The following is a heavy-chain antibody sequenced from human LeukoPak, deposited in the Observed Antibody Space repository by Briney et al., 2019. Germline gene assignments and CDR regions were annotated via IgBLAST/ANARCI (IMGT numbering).Heavy chain of an antibody. CDR2: IYPGGGST. J-gene: IGHJ4*02. V-gene: IGHV1-46*01. D-gene: IGHD2-21*01. CDR3: ATTEAGDS. Sequence: ASVKVSCTASGYTFTSHCMYWVRQAPGRGLEWMGIIYPGGGSTSYAQKFQGRVIMTRDTSTSTVYMELNSLKSEDTAVYYCATTEAGDSWGQGTLVTVSS. CDR1: GYTFTSHC.